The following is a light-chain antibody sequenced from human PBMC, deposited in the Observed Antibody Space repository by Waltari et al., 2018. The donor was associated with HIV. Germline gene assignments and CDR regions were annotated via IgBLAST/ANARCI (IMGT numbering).Light chain of an antibody. CDR1: GSNIGSRT. J-gene: IGLJ3*02. CDR3: AAWDDSLSGFV. CDR2: HDH. V-gene: IGLV1-44*01. Sequence: QSVLTQPPSLSAAPGHKINISCSGGGSNIGSRTVHWYQHLPSRAPKLIIDHDHRRPSGVSDRFTASKSGTSASLFISKLQAADEATYYCAAWDDSLSGFVFGGGT.